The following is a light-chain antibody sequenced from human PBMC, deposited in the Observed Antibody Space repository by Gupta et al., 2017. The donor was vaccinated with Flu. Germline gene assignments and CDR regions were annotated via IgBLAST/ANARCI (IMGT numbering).Light chain of an antibody. CDR3: AALDDSLNGPV. J-gene: IGLJ2*01. CDR1: TSNIGSNS. V-gene: IGLV1-44*01. CDR2: SNN. Sequence: QSVLTQPPSASGTPGQRVTISCSVSTSNIGSNSVTWYQQLPRMAPRLLIYSNNRRPSGVPDRFSGSKSGTSASLVISGPQSEDEAEYYCAALDDSLNGPVFGGGTTVTVL.